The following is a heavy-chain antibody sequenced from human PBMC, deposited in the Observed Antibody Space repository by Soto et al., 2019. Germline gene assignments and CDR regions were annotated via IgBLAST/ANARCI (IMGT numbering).Heavy chain of an antibody. Sequence: EVQLVESGGGLVPLGRSLRLSCAASGFTFDDYAMHWVRQAPGKGLEWGSGISWNGGNIGYADSVKGRFTISRDNAKNSLFLQMNSLRADDTVLYFCAKDIYSSSSGQDYWGQGTPVTVSS. CDR3: AKDIYSSSSGQDY. J-gene: IGHJ4*02. CDR1: GFTFDDYA. V-gene: IGHV3-9*01. D-gene: IGHD6-6*01. CDR2: ISWNGGNI.